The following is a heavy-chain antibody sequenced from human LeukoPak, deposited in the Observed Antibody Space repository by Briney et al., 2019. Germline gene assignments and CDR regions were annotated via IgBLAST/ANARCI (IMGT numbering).Heavy chain of an antibody. D-gene: IGHD3-22*01. CDR3: ARLHSRADRSGYYYEDWYFDL. CDR2: FYSNRSN. Sequence: SETLSLTCTVSGGSISSNYWTWIRQPAGKGLEWIGRFYSNRSNYYNPSLKSRVTMSVDRSENQLSLKLRSVTAADTAVYFCARLHSRADRSGYYYEDWYFDLWGRGTLVTVSS. J-gene: IGHJ2*01. V-gene: IGHV4-4*07. CDR1: GGSISSNY.